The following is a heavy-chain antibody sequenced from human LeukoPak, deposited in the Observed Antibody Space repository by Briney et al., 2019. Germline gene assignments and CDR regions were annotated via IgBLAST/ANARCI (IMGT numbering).Heavy chain of an antibody. CDR1: GYSISSGYY. J-gene: IGHJ5*02. CDR3: ARDYHSSWFFDWFDP. CDR2: IYHSGST. D-gene: IGHD6-13*01. Sequence: SETLSLTCTVSGYSISSGYYWGWIRQPPGKGLEWIGSIYHSGSTYYNPSLKSRVTISVDTSKNQFSLKLSSVTAADTAVYYCARDYHSSWFFDWFDPWGQGTLVTVSS. V-gene: IGHV4-38-2*02.